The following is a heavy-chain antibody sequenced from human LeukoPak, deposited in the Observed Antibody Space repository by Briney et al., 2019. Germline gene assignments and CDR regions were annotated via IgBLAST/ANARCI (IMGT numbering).Heavy chain of an antibody. CDR2: INQHGSER. CDR3: ASREVGPPFDAFDV. D-gene: IGHD1-26*01. V-gene: IGHV3-7*01. CDR1: GFTFSSYA. Sequence: GGSLRLSCAASGFTFSSYAMSWVRQAPGKGLEWVANINQHGSERYYVDSVRGRFTISRDNAKNSLFLQMNSLRAEDTAVYYCASREVGPPFDAFDVWGQGTVVTVSS. J-gene: IGHJ3*01.